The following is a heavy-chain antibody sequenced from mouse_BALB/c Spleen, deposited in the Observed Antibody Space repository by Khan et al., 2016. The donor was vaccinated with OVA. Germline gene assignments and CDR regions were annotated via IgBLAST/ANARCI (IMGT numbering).Heavy chain of an antibody. CDR3: ARGGAAYDRSDGGAMEY. CDR2: INTHSGVP. Sequence: QIQLVQSGPELKKPGETVRISCKASGYTFTTAGIQWVQKMPGKGLKWIGWINTHSGVPKYAEDFKGRFAFSLEISVSPAYFQITNLKTEDTATYFCARGGAAYDRSDGGAMEYWGQGTSVTVSS. J-gene: IGHJ4*01. CDR1: GYTFTTAG. D-gene: IGHD1-1*01. V-gene: IGHV9-4*02.